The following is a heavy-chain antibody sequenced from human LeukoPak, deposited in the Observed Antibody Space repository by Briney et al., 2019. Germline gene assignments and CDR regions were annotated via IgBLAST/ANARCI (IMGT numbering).Heavy chain of an antibody. J-gene: IGHJ4*02. CDR1: GFSLRTSGVG. CDR2: IYWDDDK. D-gene: IGHD6-13*01. CDR3: AQSRIAAADY. V-gene: IGHV2-5*02. Sequence: ESGPTLVEPTQTLTLTCTFSGFSLRTSGVGVGWIRQPPGMALECLAVIYWDDDKRYSPALKSRLTITKGTSRNQVVLTMTNMDPVDTATYYCAQSRIAAADYWGQGTLVTVSS.